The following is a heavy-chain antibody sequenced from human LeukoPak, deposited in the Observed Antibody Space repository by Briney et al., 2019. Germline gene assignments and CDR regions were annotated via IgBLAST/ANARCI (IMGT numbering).Heavy chain of an antibody. V-gene: IGHV1-69*13. Sequence: SVKVSCKASGGTFSSYAISWVRQAPGQGLEWMGGIIPIFGTANYAQKFQGRVTITADESTSTAYMELSSLRSEDTAVYYCARYDSSDPGAFDIWGQGTMVTVSS. CDR1: GGTFSSYA. CDR2: IIPIFGTA. CDR3: ARYDSSDPGAFDI. D-gene: IGHD3-22*01. J-gene: IGHJ3*02.